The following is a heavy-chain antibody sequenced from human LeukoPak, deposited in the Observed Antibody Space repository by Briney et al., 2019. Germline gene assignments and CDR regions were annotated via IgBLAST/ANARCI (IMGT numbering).Heavy chain of an antibody. J-gene: IGHJ4*02. Sequence: GGSLRLSCAASGFTFSSYWMSWVRQAPGKGLEWVANIKQDGSEKYYVDSVKGRFTISRDNAKNSLYLQMNSLRAEDTAVYYCARGSYDYVWGSYRETHRPTNYWGQGTLVTVSS. CDR3: ARGSYDYVWGSYRETHRPTNY. CDR2: IKQDGSEK. V-gene: IGHV3-7*03. D-gene: IGHD3-16*02. CDR1: GFTFSSYW.